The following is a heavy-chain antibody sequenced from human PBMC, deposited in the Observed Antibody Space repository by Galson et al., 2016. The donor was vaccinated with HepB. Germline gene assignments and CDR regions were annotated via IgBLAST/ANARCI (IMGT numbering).Heavy chain of an antibody. J-gene: IGHJ4*02. CDR2: INSPGSMT. Sequence: SLRLSCAASGFTLSDYWMHWVRHIPGMGLEWVSHINSPGSMTNYADSVKGRFTISRDSARNTLYLYMNSLRTDDTAVYFCARGGTSGLENWGQGILVTVSS. CDR3: ARGGTSGLEN. V-gene: IGHV3-74*01. CDR1: GFTLSDYW.